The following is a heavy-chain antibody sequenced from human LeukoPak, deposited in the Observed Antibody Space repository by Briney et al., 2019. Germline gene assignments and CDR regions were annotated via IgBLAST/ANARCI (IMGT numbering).Heavy chain of an antibody. CDR3: AQTPAPVFGSKYYFDY. D-gene: IGHD3-3*01. Sequence: PGGSLRLSCAASGFTFISYGMHWVRQAPGKGLEGVAGISYDGSNKYYADSVKGRFTISRDNSKNTLYLQMNSLRAEDTAVYYCAQTPAPVFGSKYYFDYWGLGTLVTVSS. CDR2: ISYDGSNK. V-gene: IGHV3-30*18. J-gene: IGHJ4*02. CDR1: GFTFISYG.